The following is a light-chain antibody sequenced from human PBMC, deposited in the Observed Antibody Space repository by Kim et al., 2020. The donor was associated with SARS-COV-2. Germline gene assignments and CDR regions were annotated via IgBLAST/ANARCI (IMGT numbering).Light chain of an antibody. CDR3: QQYSNYPLT. V-gene: IGKV1-5*03. Sequence: ASVGGRVNLTCRASQSLVIWLAWYQQKPGKAPKLVIYKASSLESGVPSRFSGSGSGTEFTLTISSLHPDDLGTYFCQQYSNYPLTFGGGTKVDIK. CDR1: QSLVIW. CDR2: KAS. J-gene: IGKJ4*01.